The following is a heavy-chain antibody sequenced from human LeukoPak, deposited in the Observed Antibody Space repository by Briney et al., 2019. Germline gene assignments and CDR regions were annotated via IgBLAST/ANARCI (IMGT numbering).Heavy chain of an antibody. Sequence: GGSLRLSCAASGFTFSSYAMSWVRQAPGKGLEWVSAISGSGGSTYYADSVKGRFTISRDNAKNTLYLQMNDLRGEDTALYYCSKAGDTNYYRYGDYWGQGTLVTVSS. D-gene: IGHD5-18*01. J-gene: IGHJ4*02. V-gene: IGHV3-23*01. CDR3: SKAGDTNYYRYGDY. CDR2: ISGSGGST. CDR1: GFTFSSYA.